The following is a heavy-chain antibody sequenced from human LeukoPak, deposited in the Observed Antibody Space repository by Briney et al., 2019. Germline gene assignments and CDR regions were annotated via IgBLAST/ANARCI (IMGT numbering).Heavy chain of an antibody. D-gene: IGHD2-2*01. V-gene: IGHV4-4*07. CDR1: GGSIRSYS. Sequence: SETLSLTCTVSGGSIRSYSWSWIRQPAGKGLEWIGHIFTSGNTNYNPSLKSRVTISVDTSKNQFSLKLSSVTAADTAVYYCARDRIRVVPAATYFDYWGQGTLVTVSS. CDR3: ARDRIRVVPAATYFDY. CDR2: IFTSGNT. J-gene: IGHJ4*02.